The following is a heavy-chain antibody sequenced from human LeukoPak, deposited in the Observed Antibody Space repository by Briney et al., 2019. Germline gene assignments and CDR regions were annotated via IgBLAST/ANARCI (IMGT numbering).Heavy chain of an antibody. J-gene: IGHJ4*02. V-gene: IGHV4-61*01. CDR2: IYYSGST. CDR3: ARGASLEWLLYSSLHYFDY. CDR1: GGSVSSGSYY. D-gene: IGHD3-3*01. Sequence: SETLSLTCTVSGGSVSSGSYYWSWIRQPPGKGLEWIGYIYYSGSTNYNPSLKSRVTISVDTSKSQFSLKLSSVTAADTAVYYCARGASLEWLLYSSLHYFDYWGQGTLVTVSS.